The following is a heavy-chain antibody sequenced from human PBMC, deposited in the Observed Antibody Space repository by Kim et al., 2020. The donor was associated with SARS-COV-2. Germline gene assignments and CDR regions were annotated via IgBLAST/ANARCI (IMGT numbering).Heavy chain of an antibody. V-gene: IGHV4-59*13. CDR2: IYYSGST. D-gene: IGHD2-2*02. Sequence: SETLSLTCTVSGGSISSYYWSWIRQPPGKGLEWIGYIYYSGSTNYNPSLKSRVTISVDTSKNQFSLKLSSVTAADTAVYYCARAEGRYCSSTSCHTIPHGMDVWGQGTTVTVSS. J-gene: IGHJ6*02. CDR1: GGSISSYY. CDR3: ARAEGRYCSSTSCHTIPHGMDV.